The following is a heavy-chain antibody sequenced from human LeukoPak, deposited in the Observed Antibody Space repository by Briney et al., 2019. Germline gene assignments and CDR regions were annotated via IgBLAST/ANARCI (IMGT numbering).Heavy chain of an antibody. CDR1: ASTFTINT. D-gene: IGHD3-9*01. J-gene: IGHJ5*02. CDR2: IIPIFGTA. V-gene: IGHV1-69*13. CDR3: ARLANRLRYFDWFRNWFDT. Sequence: GASVKVSCYASASTFTINTNSMKRLAPGQGLEWKGGIIPIFGTANYAQKFQGRVTITAYESTSTAYMELSSLSSEDTAVYYCARLANRLRYFDWFRNWFDTWGQGNLVTVSS.